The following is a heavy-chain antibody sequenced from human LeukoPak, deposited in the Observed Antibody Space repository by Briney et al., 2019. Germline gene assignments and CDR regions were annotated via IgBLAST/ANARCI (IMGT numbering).Heavy chain of an antibody. CDR2: INPNSGGT. CDR1: GYTFTGYY. Sequence: GASVKVSCKASGYTFTGYYMHWVRQAPGQGLEWMGWINPNSGGTDFAQKFQGRVTMTRDTSISTAYMELSRLTSDDTAVYYCARVITGDPIFSYWGQGTLVTVSS. D-gene: IGHD3-10*01. CDR3: ARVITGDPIFSY. J-gene: IGHJ4*02. V-gene: IGHV1-2*02.